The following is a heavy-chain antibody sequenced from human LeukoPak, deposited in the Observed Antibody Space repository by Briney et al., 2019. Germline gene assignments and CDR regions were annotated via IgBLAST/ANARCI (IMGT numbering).Heavy chain of an antibody. D-gene: IGHD6-19*01. CDR3: AKDRGIAVAGIYDY. J-gene: IGHJ4*02. V-gene: IGHV3-33*06. Sequence: PGGSLRLSCAPSGFTFISYGIHWVRQAPAKGPDWVAVIWYDGSNKYYADSAKGRFTISRDNSKNTLYLQMNPLRAEDTAVYYCAKDRGIAVAGIYDYWRQGTLVTVSS. CDR2: IWYDGSNK. CDR1: GFTFISYG.